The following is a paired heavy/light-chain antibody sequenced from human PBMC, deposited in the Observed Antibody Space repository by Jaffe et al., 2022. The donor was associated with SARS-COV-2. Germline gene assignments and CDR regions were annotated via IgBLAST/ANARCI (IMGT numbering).Light chain of an antibody. CDR1: SSDIGSYNL. CDR2: EVS. V-gene: IGLV2-23*02. Sequence: QSALTQPASVSGSPGQSITISCTGTSSDIGSYNLVSWYQQYPDKAPKPIIYEVSKRPSGISSRFSGSKSGNTASLTISGLQAEDEADYYCCSHAGSIPYVVFGGGTRLTVL. CDR3: CSHAGSIPYVV. J-gene: IGLJ2*01.
Heavy chain of an antibody. J-gene: IGHJ4*02. V-gene: IGHV4-59*01. CDR3: AKIRGGGASFDF. CDR1: GGSISGYY. D-gene: IGHD2-21*01. CDR2: MHSSGSS. Sequence: QVQLQESGPGLVKPSETLSLTCTVSGGSISGYYWCWIRQPPGKGLEWIGYMHSSGSSNYNPSLKGRVTISLDTSKSQFSLNLRSVTAADTAIYYCAKIRGGGASFDFWGRGTLVTVSS.